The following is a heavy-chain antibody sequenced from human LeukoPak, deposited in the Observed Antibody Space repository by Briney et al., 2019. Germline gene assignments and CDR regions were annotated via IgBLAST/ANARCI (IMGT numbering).Heavy chain of an antibody. V-gene: IGHV4-34*01. Sequence: GSLRLSCAASGFTFSSYLMSLVRQAPGKGLEWIGEINHSGNTNYNPSIKSRVTISVDTSKNQFSLKLSSVTAADTAVYYCARGKSGSSWTRWFDPWGQGTLVTVSS. CDR2: INHSGNT. D-gene: IGHD6-13*01. CDR1: GFTFSSYL. J-gene: IGHJ5*02. CDR3: ARGKSGSSWTRWFDP.